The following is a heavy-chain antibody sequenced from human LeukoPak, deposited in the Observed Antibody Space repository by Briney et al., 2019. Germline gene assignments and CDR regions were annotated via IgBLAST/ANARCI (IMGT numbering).Heavy chain of an antibody. CDR1: GFTFDNYA. CDR2: ISWNGGTI. D-gene: IGHD6-19*01. CDR3: ARAYKDRSLAGKKEFFQH. J-gene: IGHJ1*01. Sequence: GGSLRLSCAASGFTFDNYAMNWVRQVPGKGLEWISLISWNGGTIGYADSVKGRFTISRDNANNFLYLQMNSLRAEDTALYYCARAYKDRSLAGKKEFFQHWGQGTLVTVSS. V-gene: IGHV3-9*01.